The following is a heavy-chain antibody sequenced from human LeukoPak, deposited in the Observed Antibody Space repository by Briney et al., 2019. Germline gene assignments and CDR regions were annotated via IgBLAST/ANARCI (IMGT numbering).Heavy chain of an antibody. CDR2: IRSKRYDRAT. D-gene: IGHD6-19*01. V-gene: IGHV3-49*04. CDR1: GFTFGDYA. CDR3: TRAILSGWYYFDF. J-gene: IGHJ4*02. Sequence: GGSLRLFCTASGFTFGDYAMRWVRQAPGRGLEWVGFIRSKRYDRATAYAASVKRILKISRDDSKSVAYLHMKRLKTADTAIYYCTRAILSGWYYFDFWGQGNLVTLSS.